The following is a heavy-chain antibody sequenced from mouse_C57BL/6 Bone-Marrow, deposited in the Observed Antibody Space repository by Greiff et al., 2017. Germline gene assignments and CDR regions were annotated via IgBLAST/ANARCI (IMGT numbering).Heavy chain of an antibody. Sequence: VQLQQSGPGLVQPSQSLSITCTVSGFSLTSYGVHWVRQPPGKGLEWLGVIWSGGSTGYNAAFISRLSISKDNSKSQVFFKMNSLQADDTAIYYCAKETTVVPFAYWGQGTLVTVSA. D-gene: IGHD1-1*01. J-gene: IGHJ3*01. CDR2: IWSGGST. V-gene: IGHV2-4*01. CDR1: GFSLTSYG. CDR3: AKETTVVPFAY.